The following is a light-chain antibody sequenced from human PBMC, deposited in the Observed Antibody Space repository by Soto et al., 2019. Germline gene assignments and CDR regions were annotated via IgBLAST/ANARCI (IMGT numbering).Light chain of an antibody. J-gene: IGKJ1*01. CDR2: GAS. CDR3: QQYGSSPWT. V-gene: IGKV3-20*01. Sequence: EIVLTQSPGTLSSSPGDRATLSCRATQSVTITNIAWYQQKPGHPPSLLIYGASSWATGIPDRFSGSGSGTDFTLTISRLEPEDCADYYCQQYGSSPWTCGQGTKVEIK. CDR1: QSVTITN.